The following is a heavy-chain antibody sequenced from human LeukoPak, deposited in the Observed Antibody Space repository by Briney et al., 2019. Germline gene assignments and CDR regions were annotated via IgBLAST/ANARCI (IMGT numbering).Heavy chain of an antibody. CDR1: GGSISSGGYF. D-gene: IGHD5-12*01. CDR3: ARVGYSGYNDI. CDR2: IYYSGST. Sequence: PSQTLSLTCAVSGGSISSGGYFWSWIRQHPGKGLEWIGYIYYSGSTYYNPSLKSRVTISVDTSKNQFSLKLSSVTAADTAVYYCARVGYSGYNDIWGQGTMVTVSS. V-gene: IGHV4-31*11. J-gene: IGHJ3*02.